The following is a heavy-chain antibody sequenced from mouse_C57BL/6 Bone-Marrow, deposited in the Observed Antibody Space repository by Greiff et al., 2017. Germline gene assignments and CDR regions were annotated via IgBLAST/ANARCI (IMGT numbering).Heavy chain of an antibody. V-gene: IGHV5-17*01. Sequence: EVMLVESGGGLVKPGGSLKLSCAASGFTFSDYGMHWVRQAPEKGLEWVAYISSGSSTIYYADTVKGRFTISRDNAKNTLFLQMTSLRSEDTAMYYCARGLRRYAMDYWGQGNSVTVSS. CDR1: GFTFSDYG. CDR3: ARGLRRYAMDY. J-gene: IGHJ4*01. D-gene: IGHD2-4*01. CDR2: ISSGSSTI.